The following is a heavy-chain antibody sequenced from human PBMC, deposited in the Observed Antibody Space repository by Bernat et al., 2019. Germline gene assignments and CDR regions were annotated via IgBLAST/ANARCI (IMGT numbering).Heavy chain of an antibody. J-gene: IGHJ3*02. CDR3: ARDMPYCSSTSCYASGAFDI. CDR1: GFTFSSYA. D-gene: IGHD2-2*01. CDR2: ISYDGSNK. V-gene: IGHV3-30*01. Sequence: QVQLVESGGGVVQPGRSLRLSCAASGFTFSSYAMHWVRPAPGKGLEWGAVISYDGSNKYYADSVKGRFTISRDNSKNTLYLQMNSLRAEDTAVYYCARDMPYCSSTSCYASGAFDIWGQGTMVTVSS.